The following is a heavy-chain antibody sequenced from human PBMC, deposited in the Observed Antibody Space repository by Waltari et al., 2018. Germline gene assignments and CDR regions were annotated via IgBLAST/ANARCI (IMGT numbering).Heavy chain of an antibody. CDR2: IYYSGST. CDR1: GGPISSYY. J-gene: IGHJ4*02. Sequence: QVQLQESGPGLVKPSETLSLTCTVSGGPISSYYWSWIRQPPGKGLEWIGYIYYSGSTNYNPSLKSRVTISVDTSKNQFSLKLSSVTAADTAVYYCARGNIVLMVYDYWGQGTLVTVSS. V-gene: IGHV4-59*01. CDR3: ARGNIVLMVYDY. D-gene: IGHD2-8*01.